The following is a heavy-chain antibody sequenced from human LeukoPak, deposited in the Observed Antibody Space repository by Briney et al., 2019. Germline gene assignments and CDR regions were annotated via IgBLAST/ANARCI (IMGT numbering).Heavy chain of an antibody. CDR3: ARGLWESWYLYFDN. Sequence: GGSLRLSCEASGFSVFSSYMTWARQAPGKGLEWVSVIYSDGSTYSADSVKGRFTISRDSSKNTLHLQMDRLITEDTGMYYCARGLWESWYLYFDNLGQGTLVTVSS. D-gene: IGHD3-16*01. V-gene: IGHV3-53*05. CDR2: IYSDGST. J-gene: IGHJ4*02. CDR1: GFSVFSSY.